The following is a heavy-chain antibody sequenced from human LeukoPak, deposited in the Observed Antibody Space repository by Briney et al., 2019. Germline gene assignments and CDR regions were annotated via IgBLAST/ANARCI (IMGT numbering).Heavy chain of an antibody. D-gene: IGHD2-8*02. J-gene: IGHJ4*02. Sequence: GGSLRLSCAASGFTISSYGMHWVRQAPGKGLEWIGHTRTKAHGYSAEYVASVKGRFTMSGDASENSVYLQMNSLRAEDTAVYYCATLYYHGGVYHPFEFWGQGTLVTVSS. CDR3: ATLYYHGGVYHPFEF. CDR1: GFTISSYG. CDR2: TRTKAHGYSA. V-gene: IGHV3-72*01.